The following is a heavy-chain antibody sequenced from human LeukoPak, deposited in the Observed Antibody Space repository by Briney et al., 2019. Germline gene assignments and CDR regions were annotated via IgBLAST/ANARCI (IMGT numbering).Heavy chain of an antibody. CDR3: AREGLTMVRGVIPYNWFDP. Sequence: SSETLSLTCTVSGGSISSYYWSWIRQPAGEGLEWIGRIYTSGSTNYNPSLKSRVTMSVDTSKNQFSLKLSSVTAADTAVYYCAREGLTMVRGVIPYNWFDPWGQGTLVTVSS. CDR2: IYTSGST. D-gene: IGHD3-10*01. J-gene: IGHJ5*02. V-gene: IGHV4-4*07. CDR1: GGSISSYY.